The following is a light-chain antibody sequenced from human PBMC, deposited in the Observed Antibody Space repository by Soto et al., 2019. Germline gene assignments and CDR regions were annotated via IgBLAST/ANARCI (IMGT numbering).Light chain of an antibody. CDR3: QNYNSSSFT. CDR1: QGISYN. Sequence: DIQMTQSPPSLSASVGDSVTITCRASQGISYNLACYQQRPGNVPKLLVYAASTLQSGVPTRFIGGGSGTDFSLTINSLQPEDFGTYYCQNYNSSSFTFGPGTKVDL. CDR2: AAS. J-gene: IGKJ3*01. V-gene: IGKV1-27*01.